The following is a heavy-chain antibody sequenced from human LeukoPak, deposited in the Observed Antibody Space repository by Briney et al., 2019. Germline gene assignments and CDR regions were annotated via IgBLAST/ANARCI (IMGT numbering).Heavy chain of an antibody. V-gene: IGHV3-23*01. D-gene: IGHD6-19*01. CDR3: AKDGSSGWYLYYFDY. Sequence: GGSLRLSCAASGLTFSNYAMTWVRQAPGKGHEWVSAISTNGDRTYYADSVKGRFTVSRDNFKNTSYLQMNSLRAEDTAVYYCAKDGSSGWYLYYFDYWGQGTLVTVSS. CDR2: ISTNGDRT. CDR1: GLTFSNYA. J-gene: IGHJ4*02.